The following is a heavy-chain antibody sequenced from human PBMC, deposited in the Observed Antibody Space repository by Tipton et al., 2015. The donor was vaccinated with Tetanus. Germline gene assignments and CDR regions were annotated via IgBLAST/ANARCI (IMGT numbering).Heavy chain of an antibody. CDR2: IYYSGST. CDR3: ARDHGITWGGMGYYYGMDV. D-gene: IGHD3-16*01. J-gene: IGHJ6*02. V-gene: IGHV4-30-4*01. CDR1: GDSLSNGDYY. Sequence: TLSLTCTVSGDSLSNGDYYWSWIRQPPGTGLESIGYIYYSGSTYYNPSLKSRVTISVDTSKNQFSLRLSSVTAADSAVYYCARDHGITWGGMGYYYGMDVWGQGTTVTVSS.